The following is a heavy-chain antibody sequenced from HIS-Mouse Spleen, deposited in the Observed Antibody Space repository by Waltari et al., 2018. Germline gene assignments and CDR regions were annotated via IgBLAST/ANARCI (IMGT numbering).Heavy chain of an antibody. V-gene: IGHV4-39*07. CDR3: AREIPYSSSWYDWYFDL. D-gene: IGHD6-13*01. J-gene: IGHJ2*01. CDR1: GGSLSSSSYY. Sequence: QLQLQESDPRLVQPSATLSPPCPGPGGSLSSSSYYRGWIRQPPGKGLGWIGSICYSGSTYYNPSLKSRVTISVDTSKNQFSLKLSSVTAADTAVYYCAREIPYSSSWYDWYFDLWGRGTLVTVSS. CDR2: ICYSGST.